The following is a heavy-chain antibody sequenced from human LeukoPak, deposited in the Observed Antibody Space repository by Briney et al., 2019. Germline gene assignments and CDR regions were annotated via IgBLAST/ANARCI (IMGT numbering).Heavy chain of an antibody. CDR1: GGSISSYY. J-gene: IGHJ4*02. CDR3: ARDTHSSGWYYFDY. D-gene: IGHD6-19*01. CDR2: IYYSVST. Sequence: SETLSLTCTVSGGSISSYYWSWIRQPPGKGLEWIGYIYYSVSTNYNPSLKSRVPISVDTSKNQFSLELSSVTAADTAVYYCARDTHSSGWYYFDYWGQGTLVTVSS. V-gene: IGHV4-59*01.